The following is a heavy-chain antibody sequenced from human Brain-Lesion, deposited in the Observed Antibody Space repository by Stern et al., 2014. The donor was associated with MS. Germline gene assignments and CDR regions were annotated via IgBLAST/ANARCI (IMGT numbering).Heavy chain of an antibody. V-gene: IGHV4-61*02. J-gene: IGHJ6*02. D-gene: IGHD2-2*01. Sequence: QDQLVQSGPGLVKPSQTLSLSCTVSGGSISSGGYYWSWIRQPAGKGLEWIGRIFNSGSPSYNPPLKIRVTISIDTSKNQFPLRLNSMTAADTAVYYCARGRVVPGFQYYATDVWGQGTTVIVSS. CDR1: GGSISSGGYY. CDR2: IFNSGSP. CDR3: ARGRVVPGFQYYATDV.